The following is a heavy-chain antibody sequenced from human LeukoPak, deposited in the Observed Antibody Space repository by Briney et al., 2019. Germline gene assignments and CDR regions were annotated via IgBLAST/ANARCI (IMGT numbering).Heavy chain of an antibody. CDR1: GFTFSSYA. CDR3: AKGMATSSSYYYCMDV. Sequence: GRSLRLSCAASGFTFSSYAMSWVRQGPGKGLEWVSGISGSGGNIYYTDSVKGRFTISRDNSKNTLYLQMNSLRAEDTAIYYCAKGMATSSSYYYCMDVWGKGATVTVSS. J-gene: IGHJ6*03. D-gene: IGHD5-24*01. CDR2: ISGSGGNI. V-gene: IGHV3-23*01.